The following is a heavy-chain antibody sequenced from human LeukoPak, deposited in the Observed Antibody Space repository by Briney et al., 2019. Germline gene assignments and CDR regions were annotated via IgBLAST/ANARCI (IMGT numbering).Heavy chain of an antibody. Sequence: GGSLRLSCAASGFTFSSYWMLWVRQAPGEGLVWVSRINSDGSTTIYADSVKGRFTISRDNAKNTLYLQMNSLRAEDTAVYYCARDTAPRAAAGVDYWGQGTLVTVSS. J-gene: IGHJ4*02. CDR2: INSDGSTT. D-gene: IGHD6-13*01. CDR3: ARDTAPRAAAGVDY. V-gene: IGHV3-74*01. CDR1: GFTFSSYW.